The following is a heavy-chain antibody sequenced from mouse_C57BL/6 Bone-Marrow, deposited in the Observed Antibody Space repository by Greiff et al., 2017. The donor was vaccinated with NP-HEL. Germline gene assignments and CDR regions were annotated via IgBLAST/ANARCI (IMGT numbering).Heavy chain of an antibody. J-gene: IGHJ2*01. V-gene: IGHV1-81*01. CDR1: GYTFPSYG. CDR2: IYPRSGNT. D-gene: IGHD1-1*01. Sequence: QVQLKESGAELARPGALVKLSCKASGYTFPSYGISWVKQRTGQGLEWIGEIYPRSGNTYYNEKFKGKATLTADKSSSTAYMELRSLTSEDSAVYFCARYPVATRDYWGQGTTLTVSS. CDR3: ARYPVATRDY.